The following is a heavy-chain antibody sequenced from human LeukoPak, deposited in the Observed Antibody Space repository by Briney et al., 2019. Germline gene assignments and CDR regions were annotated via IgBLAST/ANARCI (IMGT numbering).Heavy chain of an antibody. V-gene: IGHV4-61*02. CDR3: ARGPYSYDSSGAFDI. CDR2: ISSSGST. Sequence: SETLSLTCTVSGDSISSGDYYWSWIRQPAGKGLEWIGRISSSGSTNYDPSLKSRATISVDTSKNQFSLKLSSVTAADTAVYFCARGPYSYDSSGAFDIWGQGTMVTVSS. J-gene: IGHJ3*02. CDR1: GDSISSGDYY. D-gene: IGHD3-22*01.